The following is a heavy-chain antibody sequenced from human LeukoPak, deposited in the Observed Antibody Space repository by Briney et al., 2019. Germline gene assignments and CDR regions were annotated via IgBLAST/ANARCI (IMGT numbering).Heavy chain of an antibody. CDR3: ATTVTTTTKYGMDV. D-gene: IGHD4-17*01. Sequence: SQTLSLTCTVSGGSISSGGYYWSWIRQHPGKGLEWIGYIYYSGSTYYNPSLKSRVTISVDTSKNQFSLKLSSVTAADTAVYYCATTVTTTTKYGMDVWGQGTTVTVSS. V-gene: IGHV4-31*03. CDR1: GGSISSGGYY. J-gene: IGHJ6*02. CDR2: IYYSGST.